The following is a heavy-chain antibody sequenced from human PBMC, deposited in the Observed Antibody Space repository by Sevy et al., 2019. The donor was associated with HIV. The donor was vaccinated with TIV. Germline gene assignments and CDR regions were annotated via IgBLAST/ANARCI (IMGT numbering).Heavy chain of an antibody. CDR2: LKQDGSEK. CDR1: GFTFSSYW. J-gene: IGHJ6*02. Sequence: GGSLRLSCAASGFTFSSYWMSWVRQAPAKGLEWVANLKQDGSEKYYVDSVKGRFTNSRDNAKNSLYLQMNSLRAEDMAVYYAARGGGSNYGYGPIVGTTERTYSYYGMDVWGQGTTVTVSS. D-gene: IGHD5-12*01. CDR3: ARGGGSNYGYGPIVGTTERTYSYYGMDV. V-gene: IGHV3-7*01.